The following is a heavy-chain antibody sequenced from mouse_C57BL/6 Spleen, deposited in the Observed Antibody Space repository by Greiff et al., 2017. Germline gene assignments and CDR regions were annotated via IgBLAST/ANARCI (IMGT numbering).Heavy chain of an antibody. Sequence: QVQLQQPGAELVKPGASVKMSCKASGYTFTSYWITWVKQRPGQGLEWIGDIYPGSGSTNYNEKFKSKATLTVDASSSTAYMQLSSLTSEYSAVYYCARSRDGSIYYYAMDYWGQGTSVTVSS. CDR1: GYTFTSYW. D-gene: IGHD2-3*01. V-gene: IGHV1-55*01. J-gene: IGHJ4*01. CDR2: IYPGSGST. CDR3: ARSRDGSIYYYAMDY.